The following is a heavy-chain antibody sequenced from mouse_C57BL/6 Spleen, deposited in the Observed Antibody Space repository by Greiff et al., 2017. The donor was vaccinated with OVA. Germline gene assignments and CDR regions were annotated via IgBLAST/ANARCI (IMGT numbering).Heavy chain of an antibody. CDR1: GYTFTSYG. Sequence: VQLQQSGAELARPGASVKLSCKASGYTFTSYGISWVKQRTGQGLEWIGEIYPRSGNTYYNEKFKGKATLTADKSSSTAYMELRSLTSEDSAVYFCARGAYYDYDEGFAYWGQGTLVTVSA. CDR3: ARGAYYDYDEGFAY. D-gene: IGHD2-4*01. CDR2: IYPRSGNT. V-gene: IGHV1-81*01. J-gene: IGHJ3*01.